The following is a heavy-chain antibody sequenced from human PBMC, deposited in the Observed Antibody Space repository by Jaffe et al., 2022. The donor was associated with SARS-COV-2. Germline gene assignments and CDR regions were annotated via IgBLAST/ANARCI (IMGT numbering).Heavy chain of an antibody. Sequence: EVQLVESGGGLGQPGGSLRLSCAASGFPFSAYRMHWVRQVPGQGLEWISYISGPSDTIYYAGSVKGRFTISRDNAKNSLYLQMISLRTDDTAIYYCVGEGLGICSGGSCFQDALSIWGQGTMVSVSS. CDR3: VGEGLGICSGGSCFQDALSI. J-gene: IGHJ3*02. D-gene: IGHD2-15*01. V-gene: IGHV3-48*01. CDR1: GFPFSAYR. CDR2: ISGPSDTI.